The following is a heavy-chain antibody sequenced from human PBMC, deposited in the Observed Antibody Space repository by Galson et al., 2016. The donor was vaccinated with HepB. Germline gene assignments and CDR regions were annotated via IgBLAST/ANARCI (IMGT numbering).Heavy chain of an antibody. CDR3: ARDRYAVSTGYYTGGYLYGMDV. CDR1: GFSFSNYN. D-gene: IGHD3-9*01. Sequence: SLRLSCAASGFSFSNYNMNWVRQAPGKGLEWVSSITSSRNYMYYADSVRGRFTISRDNAKNSLFLQMNRLRAEDTALYYCARDRYAVSTGYYTGGYLYGMDVWGQGTTVTVSS. J-gene: IGHJ6*02. V-gene: IGHV3-21*01. CDR2: ITSSRNYM.